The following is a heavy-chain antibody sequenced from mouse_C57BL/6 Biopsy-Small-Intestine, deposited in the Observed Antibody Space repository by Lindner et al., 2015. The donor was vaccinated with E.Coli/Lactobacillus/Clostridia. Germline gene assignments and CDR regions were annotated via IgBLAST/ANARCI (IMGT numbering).Heavy chain of an antibody. J-gene: IGHJ2*01. Sequence: VQLQESGPELVKPGASVKISCKASGYSFTGYYMNWVKQSPEKSPEWIGEINPSTGGTTHNQKFKAKATLTVDKSSSTAYMQLKSLTSEDSAVYYCARSYYDYLDYWGQGTTLTVSS. V-gene: IGHV1-42*01. CDR1: GYSFTGYY. CDR2: INPSTGGT. D-gene: IGHD2-4*01. CDR3: ARSYYDYLDY.